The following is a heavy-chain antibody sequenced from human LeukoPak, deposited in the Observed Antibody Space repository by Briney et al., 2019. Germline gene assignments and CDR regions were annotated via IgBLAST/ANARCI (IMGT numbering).Heavy chain of an antibody. CDR1: GFTLDDYA. Sequence: GGSLRLSCAASGFTLDDYAMHWVRQAPGKGLEWVSLISWDGGSTYYADSVKGRFTISRDNSKNSLYLQMNSLRAEDTALYYCAKGSSYYGSGSMDVWSKGTTVTVSS. D-gene: IGHD3-10*01. V-gene: IGHV3-43D*03. CDR3: AKGSSYYGSGSMDV. CDR2: ISWDGGST. J-gene: IGHJ6*03.